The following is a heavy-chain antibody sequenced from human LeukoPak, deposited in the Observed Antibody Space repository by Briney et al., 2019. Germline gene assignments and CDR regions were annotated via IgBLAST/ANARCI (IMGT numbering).Heavy chain of an antibody. V-gene: IGHV1-18*01. CDR2: ISAYNGNT. CDR1: GYTFTSYG. J-gene: IGHJ6*03. Sequence: ASVKVSCEASGYTFTSYGISWVRQAPGQGLEWMGWISAYNGNTNYAQKLQGRVTMTTDTSTSTAYMELRSLRSEDTAVYYCARAPIVVVPAAIRLDNFYYYYYMDVWGKGTTVTVSS. CDR3: ARAPIVVVPAAIRLDNFYYYYYMDV. D-gene: IGHD2-2*01.